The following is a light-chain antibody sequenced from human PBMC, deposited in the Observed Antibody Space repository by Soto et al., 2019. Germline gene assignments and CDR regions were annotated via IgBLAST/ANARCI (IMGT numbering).Light chain of an antibody. CDR2: DVS. V-gene: IGLV2-11*01. CDR3: ASYAGSYAVV. Sequence: QSVLTQPRSVSGSPGQSVTISCTGTSSDVGGYNYVSWYQQHPGKAPKLMIYDVSKRPSGVPDRFSGSKSGNTASLTISGLQAEGEADYYCASYAGSYAVVFGGGTK. J-gene: IGLJ2*01. CDR1: SSDVGGYNY.